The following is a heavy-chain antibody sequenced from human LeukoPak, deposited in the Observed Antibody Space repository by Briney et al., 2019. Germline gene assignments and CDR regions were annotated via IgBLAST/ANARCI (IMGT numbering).Heavy chain of an antibody. D-gene: IGHD6-19*01. CDR2: MNPNSGNT. Sequence: ASVKVSCKASGYTFTSYGISWVRQAPGQGLEWMGWMNPNSGNTGYAQKFQGRVTITRNTSISTAYMELSSLRSEDTAVYYCARGSSDKQWLGLYYYYYMDVWGKGTTVTVSS. V-gene: IGHV1-8*03. CDR3: ARGSSDKQWLGLYYYYYMDV. J-gene: IGHJ6*03. CDR1: GYTFTSYG.